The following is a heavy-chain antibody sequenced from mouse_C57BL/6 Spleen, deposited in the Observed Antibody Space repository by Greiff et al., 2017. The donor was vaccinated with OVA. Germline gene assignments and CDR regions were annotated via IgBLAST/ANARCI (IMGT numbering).Heavy chain of an antibody. CDR1: GYTFTDYY. D-gene: IGHD1-1*01. Sequence: VQGVESGPELVKPGASVKISCKASGYTFTDYYINWVKQRPGQGLEWIGWIFPGSGSTYYNEKFKGKATLTVDKSSSTAYMLLSSLTSEDSAVYFCARGTTVVADYFDYWGQGTTLTVSS. CDR3: ARGTTVVADYFDY. J-gene: IGHJ2*01. V-gene: IGHV1-75*01. CDR2: IFPGSGST.